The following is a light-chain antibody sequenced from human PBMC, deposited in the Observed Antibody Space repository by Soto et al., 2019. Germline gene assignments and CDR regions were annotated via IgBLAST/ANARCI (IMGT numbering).Light chain of an antibody. V-gene: IGLV2-11*01. CDR3: CSYAGSYTYV. CDR2: SVS. Sequence: QSALTQPRSVYGSPGQSVTISCTGTSSDVGGHNYVSWYQQYPGKAPKLLLSSVSKRPSGVPDRFSGSKSGNTASLTISGLQAEDEADYYCCSYAGSYTYVFGTGTKLTVL. CDR1: SSDVGGHNY. J-gene: IGLJ1*01.